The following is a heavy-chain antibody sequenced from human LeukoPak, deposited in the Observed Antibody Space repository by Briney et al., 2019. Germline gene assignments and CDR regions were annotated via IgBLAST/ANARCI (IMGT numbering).Heavy chain of an antibody. CDR2: VNPNSGGT. CDR1: GYTFTGYY. V-gene: IGHV1-2*06. CDR3: ARGSVLTYCSSTSCYNPRFDI. J-gene: IGHJ3*02. D-gene: IGHD2-2*02. Sequence: ASVKVSCKASGYTFTGYYMHWVRQAPGQGLEWMGRVNPNSGGTNYAQKFQGRVTMTRDTSISTAYMELSRLRSDDTAVYYCARGSVLTYCSSTSCYNPRFDIWGQGTMVTVSS.